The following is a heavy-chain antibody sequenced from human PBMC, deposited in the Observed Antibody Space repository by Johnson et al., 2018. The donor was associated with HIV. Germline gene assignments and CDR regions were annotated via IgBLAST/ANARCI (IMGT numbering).Heavy chain of an antibody. CDR2: ISSSGSTI. CDR1: GFTFDDYG. Sequence: EVQLLESGGGVVRPGGSLRLSCAASGFTFDDYGMSWVRQAPGKGLEWVSYISSSGSTIYYADSVKGRFTISRDNSKNTLYLQMNSLRAEDTAVYYCARDYSDYVWGSYRFGAFVIWGPGTMVTVSS. V-gene: IGHV3-48*01. CDR3: ARDYSDYVWGSYRFGAFVI. J-gene: IGHJ3*02. D-gene: IGHD3-16*02.